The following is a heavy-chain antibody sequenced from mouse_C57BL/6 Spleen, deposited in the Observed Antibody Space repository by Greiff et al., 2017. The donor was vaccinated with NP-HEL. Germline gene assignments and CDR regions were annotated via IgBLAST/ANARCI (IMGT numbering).Heavy chain of an antibody. CDR3: ARSGGNSAMDY. J-gene: IGHJ4*01. D-gene: IGHD2-1*01. Sequence: VQLQQSGPELVKPGASVKISCKASGYAFSSSWMNWVKQRPGKGLEWIGRIYPGDGDTNYNGKFKGKATLTADKSSSTAYMQLSSLTSEDSAVYFCARSGGNSAMDYWGQGTSVTVSS. CDR2: IYPGDGDT. V-gene: IGHV1-82*01. CDR1: GYAFSSSW.